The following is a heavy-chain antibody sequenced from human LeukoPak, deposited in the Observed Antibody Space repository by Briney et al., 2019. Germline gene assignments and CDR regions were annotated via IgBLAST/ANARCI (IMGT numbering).Heavy chain of an antibody. Sequence: SVKVSCMASGGTFSSYAISWVRQAPGQGLEWMGGIIPIFGTANYAQKFQGRVTITTDESTSTAYMELSSLRSEDTAVYYCARVFDNGDKNWYFDLWGPGTLVTVSS. CDR1: GGTFSSYA. CDR3: ARVFDNGDKNWYFDL. D-gene: IGHD4-17*01. V-gene: IGHV1-69*05. J-gene: IGHJ2*01. CDR2: IIPIFGTA.